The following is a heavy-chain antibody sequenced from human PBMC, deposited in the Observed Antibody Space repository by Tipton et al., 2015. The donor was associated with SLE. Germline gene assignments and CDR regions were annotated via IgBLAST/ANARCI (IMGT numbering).Heavy chain of an antibody. CDR3: ARDTTVVGGAFDI. V-gene: IGHV4-34*01. Sequence: LRLSCTVSGGSISSYYWSWIRQPPGKGLGWIGEINHSGSTSYNPSLKRRVTISVDTSKNQFSLQLNSVTPEDTAVYYCARDTTVVGGAFDIWGQGTMVTVSS. D-gene: IGHD4-23*01. J-gene: IGHJ3*02. CDR2: INHSGST. CDR1: GGSISSYY.